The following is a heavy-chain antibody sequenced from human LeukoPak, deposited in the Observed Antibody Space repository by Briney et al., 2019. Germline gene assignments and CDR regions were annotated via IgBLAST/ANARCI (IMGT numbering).Heavy chain of an antibody. V-gene: IGHV1-2*02. CDR2: INPNSGGT. J-gene: IGHJ5*02. Sequence: ASVKVSCKASGYTFTGYYMHWVRRAPGQGLEWMGWINPNSGGTNYAQKFQGRVTMTRDTSISTAYMELSSLRSEDTAVYYCARVPWDYDSSGNNWFDPWGQGTLVTVSS. CDR1: GYTFTGYY. CDR3: ARVPWDYDSSGNNWFDP. D-gene: IGHD3-22*01.